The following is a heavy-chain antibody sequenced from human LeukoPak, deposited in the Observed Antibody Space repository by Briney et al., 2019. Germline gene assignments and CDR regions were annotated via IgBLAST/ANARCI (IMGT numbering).Heavy chain of an antibody. J-gene: IGHJ4*02. CDR1: GFTFSSYG. Sequence: PGRSLRLSCAASGFTFSSYGMHWVRQAPGKGLEWVAVISYDGSNKYYADSVKGRFTISRDNSKNTLYLQMNSLRAEDTAVYYCARDLTPQFQTYYFDYWGQGTLVTVSS. CDR3: ARDLTPQFQTYYFDY. D-gene: IGHD3-9*01. CDR2: ISYDGSNK. V-gene: IGHV3-30*03.